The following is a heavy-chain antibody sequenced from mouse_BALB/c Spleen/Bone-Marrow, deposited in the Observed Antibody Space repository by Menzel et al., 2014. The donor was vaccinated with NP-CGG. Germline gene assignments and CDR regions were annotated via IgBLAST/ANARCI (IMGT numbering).Heavy chain of an antibody. V-gene: IGHV1S130*01. CDR2: IHPNSGNT. CDR1: GYTFTSSW. CDR3: ARSGFDY. J-gene: IGHJ2*01. D-gene: IGHD4-1*01. Sequence: QVQLQQSGSVLVRPGASVKLSCKASGYTFTSSWMHWAKQRPGQGLEWIGEIHPNSGNTNYNEKFKGKATLTVDTSSSTAYVDLSSLTSGDSAAYYCARSGFDYWGQGTTLTVSS.